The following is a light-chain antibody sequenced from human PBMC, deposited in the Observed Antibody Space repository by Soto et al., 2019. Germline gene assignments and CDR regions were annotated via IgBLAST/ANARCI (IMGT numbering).Light chain of an antibody. V-gene: IGLV2-14*01. CDR1: SSDVGTYNY. J-gene: IGLJ2*01. CDR2: DVS. Sequence: QSVLTQPASVSGSPGQSITISCTGTSSDVGTYNYVSWYQQHPGKAPKLMNYDVSNRPSGVSNRFSGSKSGNTASLTISGLQAEDEADYYCSSHTGSTVVFGGGTKLTVL. CDR3: SSHTGSTVV.